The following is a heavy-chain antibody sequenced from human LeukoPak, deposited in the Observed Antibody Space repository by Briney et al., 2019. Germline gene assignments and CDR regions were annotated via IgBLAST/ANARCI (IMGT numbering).Heavy chain of an antibody. CDR1: GFTFSSYA. CDR2: ISGSGGST. J-gene: IGHJ4*02. Sequence: PGGSLRLSCAASGFTFSSYAMSWVRQAPGKGLEWVSAISGSGGSTYYADSVKGRFTISRDNSKNTLYLQMNSLRAEDTAVYYCAEDTYDSSGYYYHYWGQGTLVTVSS. D-gene: IGHD3-22*01. CDR3: AEDTYDSSGYYYHY. V-gene: IGHV3-23*01.